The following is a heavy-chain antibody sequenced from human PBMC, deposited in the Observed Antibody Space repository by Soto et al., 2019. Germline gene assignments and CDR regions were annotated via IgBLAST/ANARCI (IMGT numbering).Heavy chain of an antibody. V-gene: IGHV3-23*01. CDR3: AKMLTMVRGVTGLRDFDF. J-gene: IGHJ4*02. D-gene: IGHD3-10*01. CDR1: GFTFSSYA. CDR2: ISGPGATI. Sequence: EVQLLEAGGNLIQPGGSLRLSCAASGFTFSSYAMSWVRQAPGQGLEWLSAISGPGATIYYADSVKGRFTISRDNSKHTLYLQMNSLTAADTAVYYCAKMLTMVRGVTGLRDFDFWGQGTLVTVSS.